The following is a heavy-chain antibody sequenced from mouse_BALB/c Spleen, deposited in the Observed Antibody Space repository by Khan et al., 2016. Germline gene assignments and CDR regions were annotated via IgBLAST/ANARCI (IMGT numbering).Heavy chain of an antibody. CDR3: GRSTDY. CDR1: GFNIKDTY. Sequence: VQLQQSGAELVKPGASVKLSCTASGFNIKDTYMHWVKQRPEQGLEWLGRIYPANGNTKYDPKFQGKATITADTSSNTAYLQLSSLTSEDTGVYYCGRSTDYWGKGTTLTVSS. CDR2: IYPANGNT. J-gene: IGHJ2*01. V-gene: IGHV14-3*02.